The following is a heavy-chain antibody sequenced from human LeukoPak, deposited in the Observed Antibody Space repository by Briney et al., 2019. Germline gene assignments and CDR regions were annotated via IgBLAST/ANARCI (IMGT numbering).Heavy chain of an antibody. J-gene: IGHJ6*02. V-gene: IGHV4-39*01. CDR1: GGSISSSSYS. Sequence: PSETLSLTCTVSGGSISSSSYSWGWIRQPPGKGLEWIGSIYYSGSTYYNPSLKSRVTISVDTSKNQFSLKLSSVTAADTAVYYCARLAIAARPSYYYYYGMDVWGQGTTVTVSS. CDR3: ARLAIAARPSYYYYYGMDV. D-gene: IGHD6-6*01. CDR2: IYYSGST.